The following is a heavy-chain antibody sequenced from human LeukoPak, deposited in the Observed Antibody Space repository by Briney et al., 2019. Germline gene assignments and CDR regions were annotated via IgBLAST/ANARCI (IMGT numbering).Heavy chain of an antibody. V-gene: IGHV5-51*01. J-gene: IGHJ4*02. CDR3: ARRTYCGGDCWDPFDY. D-gene: IGHD2-21*02. Sequence: GESLKISCKGSGYSFTTYWIAWVRQMPGEGLEWMGIVYPGDSGTRYSPSFQGQVTISADKSISTAYLQWSSLKASATAMYYCARRTYCGGDCWDPFDYWGQGTLVTVSS. CDR1: GYSFTTYW. CDR2: VYPGDSGT.